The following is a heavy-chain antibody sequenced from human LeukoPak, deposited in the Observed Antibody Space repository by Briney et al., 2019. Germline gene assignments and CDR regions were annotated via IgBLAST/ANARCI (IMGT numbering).Heavy chain of an antibody. CDR2: TSVRTNNR. D-gene: IGHD4-11*01. CDR3: AREPTTTHDALDI. V-gene: IGHV3-21*01. Sequence: GGSLRLSCATSGFTFSSYNMNWVRQAPGKGLEWVSATSVRTNNRYHADSVKGRFTISRGNAKNSLYLQMNSLRAEDTAVYYCAREPTTTHDALDIWGPGTMVTVSS. CDR1: GFTFSSYN. J-gene: IGHJ3*02.